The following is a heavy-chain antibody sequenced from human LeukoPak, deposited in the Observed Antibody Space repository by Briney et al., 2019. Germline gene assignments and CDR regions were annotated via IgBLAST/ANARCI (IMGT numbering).Heavy chain of an antibody. CDR3: ARDPGDIVVSGWFDP. J-gene: IGHJ5*02. CDR2: ISSSGSSI. D-gene: IGHD2-15*01. Sequence: GGSLRLSCAASGFTFSDYYMSWIRQAPGKGLEWVSYISSSGSSIYYADSVKGRFTISRDNAKNSLYLQMNSLRAEDTAVYYCARDPGDIVVSGWFDPWGQGTLVTVSS. CDR1: GFTFSDYY. V-gene: IGHV3-11*01.